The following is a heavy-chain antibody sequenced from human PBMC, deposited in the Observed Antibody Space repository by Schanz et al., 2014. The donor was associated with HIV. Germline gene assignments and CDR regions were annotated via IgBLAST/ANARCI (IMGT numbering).Heavy chain of an antibody. J-gene: IGHJ5*02. V-gene: IGHV1-69*06. CDR2: IIPSFDTT. D-gene: IGHD3-22*01. Sequence: QVQLVQSGAEVKKPGSSVKVSCKASGGTFSSYAISWVRQAPGQGLEWMGGIIPSFDTTNYAQTFQGRVTITADKSTSTAYMELSSLRSDDTAVYYCARGRREVTMIVVYLFDPWGQGTLVTVSS. CDR1: GGTFSSYA. CDR3: ARGRREVTMIVVYLFDP.